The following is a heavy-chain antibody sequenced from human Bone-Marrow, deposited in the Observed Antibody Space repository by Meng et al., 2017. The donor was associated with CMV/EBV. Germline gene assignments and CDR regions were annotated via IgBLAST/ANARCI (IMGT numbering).Heavy chain of an antibody. D-gene: IGHD3-16*02. V-gene: IGHV2-5*01. CDR1: GFSLSTSGVV. J-gene: IGHJ4*02. Sequence: TFSGFSLSTSGVVVGWIRQPPGKALEWLALIYWNDDKRYSPSLKSRLTITKDTSKNQVVLTMTNMDPVDTATYYCAHRLSVKGYFDYWGQGTLVTVSS. CDR2: IYWNDDK. CDR3: AHRLSVKGYFDY.